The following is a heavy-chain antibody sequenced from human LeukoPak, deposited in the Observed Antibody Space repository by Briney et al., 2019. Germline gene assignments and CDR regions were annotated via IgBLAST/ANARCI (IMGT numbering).Heavy chain of an antibody. D-gene: IGHD5-18*01. Sequence: SETLSLTCAVSGGSISSGGYSWSWIRQPPGKGLEWIGYIYHSGSTYYNPSLKSRVTISVDRSKNQFSLKLSSVTAADTAVYYCARVPYSYSGLLDAFDIWGQGTMVTVSS. CDR2: IYHSGST. CDR1: GGSISSGGYS. CDR3: ARVPYSYSGLLDAFDI. J-gene: IGHJ3*02. V-gene: IGHV4-30-2*01.